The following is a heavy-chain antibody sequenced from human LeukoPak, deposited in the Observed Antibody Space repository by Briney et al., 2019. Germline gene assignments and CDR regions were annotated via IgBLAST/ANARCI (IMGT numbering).Heavy chain of an antibody. J-gene: IGHJ5*02. Sequence: NPSETLSLTCAVYGGSFSGYYWSWIRLPPGKGLEWIGEINHSGSTNYNPSLKSRVTISVDTSKNQFSLKLSSVTAADTAVYYCARDGAYGSEVDWFDPWGQGTLVTVSS. D-gene: IGHD3-10*01. CDR1: GGSFSGYY. V-gene: IGHV4-34*01. CDR2: INHSGST. CDR3: ARDGAYGSEVDWFDP.